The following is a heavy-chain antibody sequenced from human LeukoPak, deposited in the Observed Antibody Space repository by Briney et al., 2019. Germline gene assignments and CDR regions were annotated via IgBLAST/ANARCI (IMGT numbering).Heavy chain of an antibody. CDR2: ISGSGGST. D-gene: IGHD3-16*02. J-gene: IGHJ4*02. CDR1: GFTFSSYA. CDR3: AKGPAFGGVIVLFDY. Sequence: GGSLRLSCAASGFTFSSYAMSWVRQAPGKGLERVSAISGSGGSTYYADSVKGRFTISRDNSKNTLYLQMNSLRAEDTAVYYCAKGPAFGGVIVLFDYWGQGTLATVSS. V-gene: IGHV3-23*01.